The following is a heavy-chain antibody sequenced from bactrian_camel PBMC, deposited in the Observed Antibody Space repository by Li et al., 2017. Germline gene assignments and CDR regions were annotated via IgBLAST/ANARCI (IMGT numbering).Heavy chain of an antibody. CDR2: INSDGALT. Sequence: VQLVESGGGSVQAGGSLRLSCAASGDTYSGNCMGWFRQAPGKGLEWVSSINSDGALTLYADSVKGRFTISRDNAKNTLYLQLNSLKTEDTAMYTVLNTAAGMVFGSGTMTTGARRPRSPSP. J-gene: IGHJ4*01. V-gene: IGHV3S40*01. CDR1: GDTYSGNC. CDR3: LNTAAGMVFGSGTMTT. D-gene: IGHD6*01.